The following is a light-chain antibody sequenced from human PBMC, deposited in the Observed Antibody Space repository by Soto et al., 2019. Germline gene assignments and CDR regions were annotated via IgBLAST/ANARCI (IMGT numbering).Light chain of an antibody. CDR2: GAS. Sequence: EIVMTQSPATLSVSPGERATLSCRASQSVSSNLAWYQQKPGQAPRLLIYGASTRATGIPARFSGSGSGTEFTLTISGLEPEDFALYYCQQYGVSPPNTFGGGTKVDIK. CDR3: QQYGVSPPNT. CDR1: QSVSSN. V-gene: IGKV3-15*01. J-gene: IGKJ4*01.